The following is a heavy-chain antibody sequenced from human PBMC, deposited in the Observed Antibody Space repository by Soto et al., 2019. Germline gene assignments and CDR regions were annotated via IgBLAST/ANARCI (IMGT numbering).Heavy chain of an antibody. CDR2: IYYSGST. CDR3: ARGGNAYYDFWSGYYSNWFDP. CDR1: VGSISRYY. Sequence: AETLSLTCTVSVGSISRYYWSWIRQPPGKGLEWIGYIYYSGSTNYNPSLKSRVTISVDTSKNQFSLKLSSVTAADTAVYYCARGGNAYYDFWSGYYSNWFDPWGQGTLVTVSS. V-gene: IGHV4-59*13. J-gene: IGHJ5*02. D-gene: IGHD3-3*01.